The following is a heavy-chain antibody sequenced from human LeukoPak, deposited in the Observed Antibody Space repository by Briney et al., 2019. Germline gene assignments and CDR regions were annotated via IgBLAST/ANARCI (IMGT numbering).Heavy chain of an antibody. Sequence: ASVKVSCKASGYTFTSYGISWVRQAPGQGREWMGWVGAYNGNTDYPQTLQGRVTMTTDTSTSTAYMELRSLRSDDTAVYYCARELHYGDYGGGSWGQGTLVTVSS. CDR1: GYTFTSYG. J-gene: IGHJ5*02. V-gene: IGHV1-18*01. D-gene: IGHD4-17*01. CDR3: ARELHYGDYGGGS. CDR2: VGAYNGNT.